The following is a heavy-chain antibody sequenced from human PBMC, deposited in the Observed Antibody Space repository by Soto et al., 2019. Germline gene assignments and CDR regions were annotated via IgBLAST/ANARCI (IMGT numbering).Heavy chain of an antibody. CDR2: ISGYNANR. Sequence: QLVQSGCEVKKPGASVKVSCKTSGYTFTNFGISWVRQAPGQGLEWMGWISGYNANRKYPQRLQGRVTLTTDTSTSTAYMELRSLRPDDTAVYYCVRDGGAAAGYGGDSWGQGTLVTVPS. CDR1: GYTFTNFG. CDR3: VRDGGAAAGYGGDS. V-gene: IGHV1-18*01. D-gene: IGHD6-25*01. J-gene: IGHJ4*02.